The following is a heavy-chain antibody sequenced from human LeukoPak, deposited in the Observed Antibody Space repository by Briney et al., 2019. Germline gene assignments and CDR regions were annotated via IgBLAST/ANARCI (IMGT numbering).Heavy chain of an antibody. D-gene: IGHD4-11*01. CDR3: AREGTVTNIFDY. J-gene: IGHJ4*02. Sequence: LRLSCAASGFTFSTYWMSWIRQPPGKGLEWIGYIYYSGSTNYNPSLKSRVTISVDTSKNQFSLKLSSVTAADTAVYYCAREGTVTNIFDYWGQGTPVTVSS. CDR1: GFTFSTYW. V-gene: IGHV4-59*01. CDR2: IYYSGST.